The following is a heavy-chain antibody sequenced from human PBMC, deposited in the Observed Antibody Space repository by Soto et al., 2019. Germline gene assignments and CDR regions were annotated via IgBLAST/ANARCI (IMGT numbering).Heavy chain of an antibody. CDR1: GFTFSSYA. V-gene: IGHV3-23*04. CDR2: FSGSGGST. Sequence: EVQLVESGGGLVQPGGSLRLSCAASGFTFSSYAMSWVRQAPGKGLEWVATFSGSGGSTYYADSVKGRFTISRDNSKNTLYLQMSSLRAEDTAVYYCAKDSCSSWYGDAFHIWGQGTMVTVSS. CDR3: AKDSCSSWYGDAFHI. J-gene: IGHJ3*02. D-gene: IGHD6-13*01.